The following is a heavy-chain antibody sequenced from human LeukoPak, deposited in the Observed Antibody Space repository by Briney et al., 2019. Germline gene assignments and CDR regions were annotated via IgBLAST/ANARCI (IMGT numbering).Heavy chain of an antibody. Sequence: GGSLRLSCAASGFTFSNYAMSWVRQAPGKGLEWVSTISAGPGDTYYADSVKGRFTISRDNSKNTLFLQMNSLRAEDTALYYCVRRGTNLYFDFWGRGTLVTVSS. J-gene: IGHJ2*01. CDR2: ISAGPGDT. V-gene: IGHV3-23*01. CDR3: VRRGTNLYFDF. D-gene: IGHD1-14*01. CDR1: GFTFSNYA.